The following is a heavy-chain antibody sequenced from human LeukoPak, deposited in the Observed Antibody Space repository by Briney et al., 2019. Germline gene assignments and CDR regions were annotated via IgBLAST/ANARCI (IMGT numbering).Heavy chain of an antibody. CDR2: INAGNGNT. Sequence: GASVKVSCKASGYTFTSYAMHWVRQAPGQRLEWMGWINAGNGNTKYSQKFQGRVIITRDTSASTAYMELSSLRAEDTAVYYCATCGGSCYGSGAFDIWGQGTMVTVSS. V-gene: IGHV1-3*01. CDR3: ATCGGSCYGSGAFDI. J-gene: IGHJ3*02. D-gene: IGHD2-15*01. CDR1: GYTFTSYA.